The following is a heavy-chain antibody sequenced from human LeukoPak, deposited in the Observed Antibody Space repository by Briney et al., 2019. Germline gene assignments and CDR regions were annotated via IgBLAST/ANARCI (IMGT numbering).Heavy chain of an antibody. CDR3: ARAQGGYSYGGNFDY. Sequence: GGSLRLSCAASGFTFSTYTMNWVRQAPGKGLERGSSISSSTTYIYYADSLKGRFTISRDNAKNSLYLQMNSLRDEDTAVYYCARAQGGYSYGGNFDYWGQGTLVTVSS. V-gene: IGHV3-21*01. CDR2: ISSSTTYI. J-gene: IGHJ4*02. D-gene: IGHD5-18*01. CDR1: GFTFSTYT.